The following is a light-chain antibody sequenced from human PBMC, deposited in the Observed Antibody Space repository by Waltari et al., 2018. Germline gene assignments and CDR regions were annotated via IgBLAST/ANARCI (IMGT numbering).Light chain of an antibody. V-gene: IGKV1-33*01. CDR1: QDIKNY. J-gene: IGKJ5*01. CDR3: QQYDNLPIT. Sequence: DIQMTQSPSSLSAFVGDRVTITCQASQDIKNYLNWYQQKPGKAPKALIYDASKLETGVPSRFSGSGSGTDFTLTLSSLQPEDIATYYCQQYDNLPITFGQGTRLEIK. CDR2: DAS.